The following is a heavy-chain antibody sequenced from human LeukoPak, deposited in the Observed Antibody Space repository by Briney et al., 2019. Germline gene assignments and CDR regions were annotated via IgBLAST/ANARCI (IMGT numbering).Heavy chain of an antibody. Sequence: GASVKVSCKASGYTFTNYYLHWLRQAPGQGLEWMGIINPGGGSTNYAQNFQGRVSMTTDMSTTTVYMELSHLGSEDTALYYCARDIAPRPGPEYYFDSWGQGTLVTVSS. V-gene: IGHV1-46*01. CDR1: GYTFTNYY. CDR3: ARDIAPRPGPEYYFDS. J-gene: IGHJ4*02. CDR2: INPGGGST. D-gene: IGHD6-6*01.